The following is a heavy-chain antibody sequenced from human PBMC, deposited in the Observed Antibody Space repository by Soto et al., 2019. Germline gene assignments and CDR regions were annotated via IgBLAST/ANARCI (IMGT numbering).Heavy chain of an antibody. Sequence: GESLKISCKASGYFFTNYWIGWVRQKPGKGLEWMGIIYPDDSDARYSPSFRGQVIMSADKSINTAYLQWNSLKASDTAMYYCARWNYGPTYWGQGTLVTVSS. CDR1: GYFFTNYW. CDR3: ARWNYGPTY. J-gene: IGHJ4*02. D-gene: IGHD1-7*01. CDR2: IYPDDSDA. V-gene: IGHV5-51*01.